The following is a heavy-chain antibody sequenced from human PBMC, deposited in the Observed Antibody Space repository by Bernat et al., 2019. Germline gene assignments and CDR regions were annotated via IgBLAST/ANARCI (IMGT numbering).Heavy chain of an antibody. CDR3: AKDQRGDYYPGFDY. J-gene: IGHJ4*02. D-gene: IGHD4-17*01. V-gene: IGHV3-30-3*01. CDR2: ISYDGSNK. CDR1: GFTFSSYA. Sequence: QVQLVESGGGVVQPGRSLRLSCAASGFTFSSYAMHWVRQAPGKGLEWVAVISYDGSNKYYADSVKGRFTISRDNSKNTLYLQMNSLRAEDTAVYYCAKDQRGDYYPGFDYWGQGTLVTVSS.